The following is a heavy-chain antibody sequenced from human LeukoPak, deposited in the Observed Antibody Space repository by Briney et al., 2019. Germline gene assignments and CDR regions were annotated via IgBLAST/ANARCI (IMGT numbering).Heavy chain of an antibody. J-gene: IGHJ6*03. CDR3: ARVAAAENYYYYMDV. Sequence: ASVKVSCKASGYTFTSYYMHWVRQAPGQGLEWMGLINPSGGSTSYAQKFQGRVTMTRDTSTSTVYMELSSLRSEDTAVYYCARVAAAENYYYYMDVWGKGTTVTVSS. V-gene: IGHV1-46*01. CDR2: INPSGGST. CDR1: GYTFTSYY. D-gene: IGHD6-13*01.